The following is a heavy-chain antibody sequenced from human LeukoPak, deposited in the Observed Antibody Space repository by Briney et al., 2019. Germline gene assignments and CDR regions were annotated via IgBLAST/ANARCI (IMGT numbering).Heavy chain of an antibody. J-gene: IGHJ3*02. CDR3: ARDGLDTIVVVTAIRDAFDI. D-gene: IGHD2-21*02. Sequence: SETLSLTCTVSGGSISSYYWSWIRQPPGKGLEWIGYIYYSGSTNYNPSLKSRVTISVDTSKNQFSLKLSSVTAADTAVYYCARDGLDTIVVVTAIRDAFDIWGQGTLVIVSS. V-gene: IGHV4-59*01. CDR2: IYYSGST. CDR1: GGSISSYY.